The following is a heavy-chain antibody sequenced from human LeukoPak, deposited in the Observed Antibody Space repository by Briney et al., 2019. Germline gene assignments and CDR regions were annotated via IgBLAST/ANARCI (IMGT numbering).Heavy chain of an antibody. V-gene: IGHV3-30*18. Sequence: GRSLRLSCAASEFTFSSYGMHWVRQAPGKGLEWVAVISYDGSDTYYADSVKGRFTISRDNSKNTLYLQMNSLRAEDMAVYFCAKTRDWQNYYYYYDMDVWGQGTTVTVSS. CDR3: AKTRDWQNYYYYYDMDV. D-gene: IGHD3/OR15-3a*01. J-gene: IGHJ6*02. CDR1: EFTFSSYG. CDR2: ISYDGSDT.